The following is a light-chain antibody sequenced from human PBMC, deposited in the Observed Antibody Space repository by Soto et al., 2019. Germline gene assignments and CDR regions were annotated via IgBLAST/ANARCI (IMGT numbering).Light chain of an antibody. CDR1: RSVSSTY. CDR3: QQKVT. CDR2: GAS. V-gene: IGKV3-20*01. J-gene: IGKJ2*01. Sequence: EIVLTQSPGTLSLPLGETATLSCRASRSVSSTYLAWYQQKPGQAPRLLIYGASSRASGIPDRFSGSGSGTDFTLTISRLEPEDFAMYYCQQKVTFGQGTKLEIK.